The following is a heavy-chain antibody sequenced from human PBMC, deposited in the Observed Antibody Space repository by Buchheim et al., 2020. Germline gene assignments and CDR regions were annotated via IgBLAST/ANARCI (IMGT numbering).Heavy chain of an antibody. V-gene: IGHV4-39*07. CDR3: ARSVVNAAGHYGMDV. CDR1: GGSISSTRYY. CDR2: IYYDGST. J-gene: IGHJ6*02. Sequence: QLHLQESGPGLVKPSETLSLTCTVSGGSISSTRYYWGWIRQPPGKGLEWIGNIYYDGSTYYNPSLKSRVTMSVDTSKKLFSLKLSSLTAADTAVYYCARSVVNAAGHYGMDVWGQGTT. D-gene: IGHD6-13*01.